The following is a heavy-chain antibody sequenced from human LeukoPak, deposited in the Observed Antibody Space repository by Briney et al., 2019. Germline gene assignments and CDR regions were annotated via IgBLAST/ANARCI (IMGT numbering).Heavy chain of an antibody. CDR2: IYSGGST. CDR1: GFTVSRNY. D-gene: IGHD1-26*01. J-gene: IGHJ4*02. Sequence: PGGSLRLSCVASGFTVSRNYMSWVRQAPGKGLEWVSVIYSGGSTYYADSVKGRFTISRDNSKNTLFLQMSSLRAEDTAVYYCARDSGDYSGNYVSTGPHYYWGQGTLVTVSS. V-gene: IGHV3-66*01. CDR3: ARDSGDYSGNYVSTGPHYY.